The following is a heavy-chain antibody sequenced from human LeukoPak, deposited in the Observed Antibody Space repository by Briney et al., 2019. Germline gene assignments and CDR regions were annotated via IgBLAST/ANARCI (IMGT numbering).Heavy chain of an antibody. V-gene: IGHV1-18*01. J-gene: IGHJ2*01. CDR2: ISGYNGHT. D-gene: IGHD6-19*01. CDR3: ASSPGSGWYDWYFDL. Sequence: GASVKVSCKASGYTFTSYGISWVRQAPGQGLEWMGWISGYNGHTKYAQKFQGRVTMTRDMSTSTVYMQLSSMRSEDTAVYYCASSPGSGWYDWYFDLWGRGTLVTVSS. CDR1: GYTFTSYG.